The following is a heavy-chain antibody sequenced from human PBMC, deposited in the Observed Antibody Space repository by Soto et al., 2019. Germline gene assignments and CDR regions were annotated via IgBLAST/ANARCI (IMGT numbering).Heavy chain of an antibody. D-gene: IGHD4-4*01. CDR1: GGSISSGDYY. V-gene: IGHV4-30-4*01. CDR3: ARDLQALYSNYAENDAFDI. CDR2: IYYSGST. J-gene: IGHJ3*02. Sequence: QVQLQESGPGLVKPSQTLSLTCTVSGGSISSGDYYWSWIRQPPGKGLEWIGYIYYSGSTYYNPSLKSRVTISVDTSKNQFSLKLSSVTAADTAVYYCARDLQALYSNYAENDAFDIWGQGTMVTVSS.